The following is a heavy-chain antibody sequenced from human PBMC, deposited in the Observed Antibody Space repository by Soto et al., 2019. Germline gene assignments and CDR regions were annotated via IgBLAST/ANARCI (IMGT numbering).Heavy chain of an antibody. V-gene: IGHV3-23*01. CDR1: GFNFNIYA. CDR2: ISPGGDST. CDR3: AKALGNTYYYYYMDV. Sequence: EVQLLESGGGLVQPGGSLRLSCAASGFNFNIYAMTWVRQAPGKGLEWVSTISPGGDSTYFADSVKGRVTISRDNSKNTRALQMNSLRAEDMATYFCAKALGNTYYYYYMDVWGTGTTVTVSS. D-gene: IGHD1-1*01. J-gene: IGHJ6*03.